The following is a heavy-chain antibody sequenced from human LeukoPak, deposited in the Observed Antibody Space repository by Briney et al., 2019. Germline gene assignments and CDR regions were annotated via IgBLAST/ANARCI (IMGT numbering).Heavy chain of an antibody. CDR3: ARDPEMTFDY. D-gene: IGHD5-24*01. CDR2: ISYDGSNK. Sequence: PGGSLRLSCAASGLTFSSYAMHWVRQAPGKGLEWVAVISYDGSNKYYADSMKGRFTISRDNSKNTLYLQMNSLRAEDTAVYYCARDPEMTFDYWGQGTLVTVSS. CDR1: GLTFSSYA. J-gene: IGHJ4*02. V-gene: IGHV3-30*04.